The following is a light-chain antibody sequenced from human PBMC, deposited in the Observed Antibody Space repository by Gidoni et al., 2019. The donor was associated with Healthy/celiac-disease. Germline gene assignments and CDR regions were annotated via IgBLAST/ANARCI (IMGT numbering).Light chain of an antibody. Sequence: DMVMTQLQLTMLVTPGEPASISCRSSQSLLHSNGYNSLDWYLQKPGQSPQLLIYLGSNRASGVPDRFSCSVSGTDFTLKISRVEAEAVGVYYCMQALQTPRTFGPGTKVDIK. CDR3: MQALQTPRT. CDR1: QSLLHSNGYNS. CDR2: LGS. V-gene: IGKV2-28*01. J-gene: IGKJ3*01.